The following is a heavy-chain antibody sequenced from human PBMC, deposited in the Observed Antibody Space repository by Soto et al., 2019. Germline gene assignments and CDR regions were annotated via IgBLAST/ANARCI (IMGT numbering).Heavy chain of an antibody. CDR2: ISSSGTYT. D-gene: IGHD6-19*01. CDR1: GFTFSDHY. V-gene: IGHV3-11*05. CDR3: ARGKSRAWYYHRFEY. J-gene: IGHJ4*02. Sequence: QVQLVESGGGLVKPGGSLRLYCAASGFTFSDHYMSWIRQAPGKGLQWISYISSSGTYTNYTDSVKGRFTISRDNAKSSMYLQMNSLIDQDTSLYFCARGKSRAWYYHRFEYWVQGKLVTISS.